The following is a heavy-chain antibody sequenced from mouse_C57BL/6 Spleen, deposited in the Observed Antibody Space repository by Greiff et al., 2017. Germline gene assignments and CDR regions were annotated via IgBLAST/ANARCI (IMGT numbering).Heavy chain of an antibody. CDR2: INPNNGGT. CDR3: ARWELTGGYFDY. Sequence: VQLKPSGPELVKPGASVKIPCKASGYTFTDYNMDWVKQSHGKSLEWIGDINPNNGGTIYNQKFKGKATLTVDKSSSTAYMELRSLTSEDTAVYYCARWELTGGYFDYWGQGTTLTVSS. CDR1: GYTFTDYN. J-gene: IGHJ2*01. V-gene: IGHV1-18*01. D-gene: IGHD4-1*01.